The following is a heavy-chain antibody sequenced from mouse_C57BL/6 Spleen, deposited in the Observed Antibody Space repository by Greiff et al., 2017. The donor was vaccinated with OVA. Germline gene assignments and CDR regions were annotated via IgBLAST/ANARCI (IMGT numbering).Heavy chain of an antibody. CDR2: IYPGDGDT. J-gene: IGHJ4*01. CDR3: ARDYGNSLYAMDY. CDR1: GYAFSSYW. Sequence: QVQLQQSGAELVKPGASVKISCKASGYAFSSYWMNWVKQRPGKGLEWIEQIYPGDGDTNYNGKFKGKATLTADKSSSTAYMQLSSLTSEDSAVYFCARDYGNSLYAMDYWGQGTSVTVSS. V-gene: IGHV1-80*01. D-gene: IGHD2-1*01.